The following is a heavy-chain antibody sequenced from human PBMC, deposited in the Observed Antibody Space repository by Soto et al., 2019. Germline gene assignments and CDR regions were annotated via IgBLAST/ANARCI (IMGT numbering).Heavy chain of an antibody. D-gene: IGHD3-9*01. CDR3: ASSSIYRMDV. Sequence: SETLSLTCSVSGGSIGSGYYYWSWIRQHPGKGLECIGNIYYRGNTYYTPSLNSRLIISIDTSKNQSSLKVGSVTAADTAVYYCASSSIYRMDVWGQGTMVTVSS. CDR2: IYYRGNT. V-gene: IGHV4-30-4*02. J-gene: IGHJ6*02. CDR1: GGSIGSGYYY.